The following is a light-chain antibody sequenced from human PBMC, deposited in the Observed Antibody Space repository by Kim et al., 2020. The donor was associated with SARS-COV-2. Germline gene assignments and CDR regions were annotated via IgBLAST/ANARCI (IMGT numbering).Light chain of an antibody. V-gene: IGKV3-15*01. J-gene: IGKJ4*01. CDR2: GAS. Sequence: EVVLTQSPVTLSASPGERATLACRASQSVNSNLAWYQQKPDQAPRLLIYGASTRATDIAARFSGSGSGTEFTLTISSLQSEDFAIYYCQQYNNWPLTFGGGTKLEI. CDR1: QSVNSN. CDR3: QQYNNWPLT.